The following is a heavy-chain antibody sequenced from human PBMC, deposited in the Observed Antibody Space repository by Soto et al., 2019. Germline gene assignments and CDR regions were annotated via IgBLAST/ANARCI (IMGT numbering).Heavy chain of an antibody. CDR1: GYTFTSYY. CDR3: ARDVSSRRRLPENFDY. CDR2: INPSGGST. Sequence: GASVKVSCKASGYTFTSYYMHWVRQAPGQGLEWMGIINPSGGSTSYAQKFQGRVTMTRDTSTSTVYMELSSLRSEDTAVYYCARDVSSRRRLPENFDYWGQGTLVTV. D-gene: IGHD2-2*01. J-gene: IGHJ4*02. V-gene: IGHV1-46*01.